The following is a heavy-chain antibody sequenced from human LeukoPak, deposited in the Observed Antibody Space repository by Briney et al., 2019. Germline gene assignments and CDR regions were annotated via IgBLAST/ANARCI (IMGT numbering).Heavy chain of an antibody. CDR3: ARDHEARLLWFGDLQP. Sequence: ASVKVSCKASGYTFSNYGISWVRQAPGQGLEWMGWISGYNGRTNYAQKLQGRVTMTTDTSTSTAYMELRSLRSDDTAVYYCARDHEARLLWFGDLQPWGQGTLVTVSS. D-gene: IGHD3-10*01. J-gene: IGHJ5*02. CDR1: GYTFSNYG. CDR2: ISGYNGRT. V-gene: IGHV1-18*01.